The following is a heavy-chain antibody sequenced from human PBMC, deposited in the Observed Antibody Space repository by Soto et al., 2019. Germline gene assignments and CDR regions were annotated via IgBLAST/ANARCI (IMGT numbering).Heavy chain of an antibody. CDR1: GYTFTSYG. CDR2: ISAYNGNT. CDR3: ARDLLAGAPPDTWFDP. Sequence: ASVKVSCKASGYTFTSYGISWVRQAPGQGLEWMGWISAYNGNTNYAQKLQGIVTMTTDTSTSTAYMELRSLRSDDTAVYYCARDLLAGAPPDTWFDPWGQGTLVTVSS. J-gene: IGHJ5*02. D-gene: IGHD1-26*01. V-gene: IGHV1-18*04.